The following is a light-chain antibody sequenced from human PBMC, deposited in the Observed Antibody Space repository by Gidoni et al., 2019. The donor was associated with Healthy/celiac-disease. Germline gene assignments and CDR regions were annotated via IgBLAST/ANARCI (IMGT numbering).Light chain of an antibody. Sequence: DIQMTQSPSSLSASVGDRVPITCRASQGISNYLAWYQQKPGKVPKLLIFAASTLQSGVPSRFRGMGSGTDFTLTISSLQLEDVATYYCQKYNSAPPAFGQGTKVEIK. CDR1: QGISNY. CDR3: QKYNSAPPA. J-gene: IGKJ1*01. CDR2: AAS. V-gene: IGKV1-27*01.